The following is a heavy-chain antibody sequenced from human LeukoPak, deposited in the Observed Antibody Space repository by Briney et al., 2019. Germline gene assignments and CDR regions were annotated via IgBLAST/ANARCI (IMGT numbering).Heavy chain of an antibody. CDR1: GVSISSYY. D-gene: IGHD3-10*01. CDR2: IYTSGST. J-gene: IGHJ5*02. CDR3: AREVLSMVRGVIPKEAWGWFDP. V-gene: IGHV4-4*07. Sequence: SEALSLTCTVSGVSISSYYWTWIRQSAGKGLEWIGRIYTSGSTYYNPSLKSRVSMSVDTSKNQFSLKLSSVTAADTAVYYCAREVLSMVRGVIPKEAWGWFDPWGQGTLVTVSS.